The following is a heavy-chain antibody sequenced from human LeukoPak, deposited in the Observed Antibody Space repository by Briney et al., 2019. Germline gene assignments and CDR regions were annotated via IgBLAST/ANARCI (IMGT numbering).Heavy chain of an antibody. CDR1: GGTFSSYA. V-gene: IGHV1-69*13. CDR2: IIPIFGTA. Sequence: ASVTVSCKASGGTFSSYAISWVRQAPGQGLEWMGGIIPIFGTANYAQKFQGRVTITADESTSTAYMELSSLRSEDTAVYYCARSPVATIKDFDYWGQGTLVTVSS. D-gene: IGHD5-12*01. J-gene: IGHJ4*02. CDR3: ARSPVATIKDFDY.